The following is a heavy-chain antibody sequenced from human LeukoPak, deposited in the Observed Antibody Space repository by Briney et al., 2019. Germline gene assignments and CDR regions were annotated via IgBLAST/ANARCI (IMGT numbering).Heavy chain of an antibody. CDR1: GYTFTGYY. CDR2: INPNSGGT. J-gene: IGHJ6*03. V-gene: IGHV1-2*02. CDR3: ARAESATFGGVIVDLDYYYYYYMDV. Sequence: ASVKVSCKASGYTFTGYYMHWVRQAPGQGLEWMGRINPNSGGTNYAQKFQGRVTMTRDTSISTAYMELSRLRSDDTAVYYCARAESATFGGVIVDLDYYYYYYMDVWGKGTTVTVSS. D-gene: IGHD3-16*02.